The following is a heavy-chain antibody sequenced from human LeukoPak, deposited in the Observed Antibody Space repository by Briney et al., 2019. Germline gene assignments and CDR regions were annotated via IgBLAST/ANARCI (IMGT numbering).Heavy chain of an antibody. CDR3: ATLRITIFGVVAY. J-gene: IGHJ4*02. D-gene: IGHD3-3*01. CDR1: GGSISSSNW. V-gene: IGHV4-4*02. CDR2: IYHSGST. Sequence: SETLSLTCAVSGGSISSSNWWSWVRQPPGQGLEWIGEIYHSGSTNYNPSLKSRVTISVDKSKNQFSLKLSSVTAADTAVYYCATLRITIFGVVAYWGQGTLVTVSS.